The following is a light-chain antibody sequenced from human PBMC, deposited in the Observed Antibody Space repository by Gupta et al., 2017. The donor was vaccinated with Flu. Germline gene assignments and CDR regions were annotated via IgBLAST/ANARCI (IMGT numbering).Light chain of an antibody. CDR2: GAS. CDR3: QQYNTYPFT. J-gene: IGKJ5*01. CDR1: QVISGW. V-gene: IGKV1D-16*01. Sequence: DIQLTQSPSSLSASVGDRVTITCRASQVISGWLAWYQHQPGKAPKALIYGASTLQSGVPSRFSGSGSGIDFTLTISSLQPEDFATYFCQQYNTYPFTFGQGTRLEIK.